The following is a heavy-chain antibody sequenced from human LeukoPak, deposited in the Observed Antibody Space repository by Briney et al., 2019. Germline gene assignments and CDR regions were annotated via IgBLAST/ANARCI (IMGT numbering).Heavy chain of an antibody. J-gene: IGHJ3*02. CDR3: ARRRGWYGAFDI. CDR2: IYYSGST. Sequence: GSLRLSCAASGFTFSTYCMSWVRQAPGKGLEWIGYIYYSGSTNYNPSLKSRVTISVDTSKNQFSLKLSSVTAADTAVYYCARRRGWYGAFDIWGQGTMVTVSS. D-gene: IGHD6-19*01. V-gene: IGHV4-59*01. CDR1: GFTFSTYC.